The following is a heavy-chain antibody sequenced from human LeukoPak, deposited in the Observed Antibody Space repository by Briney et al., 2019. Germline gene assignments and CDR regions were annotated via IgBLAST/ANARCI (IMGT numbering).Heavy chain of an antibody. D-gene: IGHD2-2*03. Sequence: GGSLRLSCAASGITLSDYWMYWVRQGPGKGLVHVSRIESDGTRTVYADSVKGRFTISRDNAKNTIYLQMNSLRAEDTAVYYCVRGGHKLDIETSRYYYGLNVWGQGTTVTVSS. V-gene: IGHV3-74*03. CDR1: GITLSDYW. J-gene: IGHJ6*02. CDR2: IESDGTRT. CDR3: VRGGHKLDIETSRYYYGLNV.